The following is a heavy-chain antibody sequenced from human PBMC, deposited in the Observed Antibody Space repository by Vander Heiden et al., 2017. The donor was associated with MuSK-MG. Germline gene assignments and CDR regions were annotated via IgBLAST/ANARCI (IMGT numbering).Heavy chain of an antibody. CDR3: AKEFDDFWCGSLSDFDY. CDR2: ISYDGSNK. CDR1: GFPLRPTG. V-gene: IGHV3-30*18. D-gene: IGHD3-3*01. Sequence: QVQLVESAGGAVQPRRSLRLSCAASGFPLRPTGMYWVRQAPGKGLEWVAVISYDGSNKYYADALKGRFTISRDNSKNTLYFQKNSLSAEHTAVYYCAKEFDDFWCGSLSDFDYWVQGTLVTVSS. J-gene: IGHJ4*02.